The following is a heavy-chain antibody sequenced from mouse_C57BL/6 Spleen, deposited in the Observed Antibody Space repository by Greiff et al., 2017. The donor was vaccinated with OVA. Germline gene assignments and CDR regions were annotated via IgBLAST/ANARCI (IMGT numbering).Heavy chain of an antibody. D-gene: IGHD2-4*01. CDR1: GYTFTTYP. J-gene: IGHJ4*01. Sequence: VQLQQSGAELVKPGASVKMSCKASGYTFTTYPIEWMKQNHGKSLEWIGNFHPYNDDTKYNEKFKGKATLTVEKSSSTVYLELSRLTSDDSAVYYCARGLYDYDEGFYAMDYWGQGTSVTVSS. V-gene: IGHV1-47*01. CDR2: FHPYNDDT. CDR3: ARGLYDYDEGFYAMDY.